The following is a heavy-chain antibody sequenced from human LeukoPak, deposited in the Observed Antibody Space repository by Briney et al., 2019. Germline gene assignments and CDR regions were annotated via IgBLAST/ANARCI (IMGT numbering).Heavy chain of an antibody. CDR1: GFTFSSYW. D-gene: IGHD2-15*01. Sequence: GGSLRLSCAASGFTFSSYWMHWVRQAPGKGLVWVSRINSDGSSTSYADSVKGRFTIFRDNAKNTLYLQMNSLRAEDTAVYYCARGCSGGSCYRGFLDYWGQGTLVTVSS. V-gene: IGHV3-74*01. J-gene: IGHJ4*02. CDR3: ARGCSGGSCYRGFLDY. CDR2: INSDGSST.